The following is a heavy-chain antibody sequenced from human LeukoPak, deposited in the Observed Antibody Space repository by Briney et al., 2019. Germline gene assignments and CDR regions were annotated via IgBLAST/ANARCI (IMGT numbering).Heavy chain of an antibody. CDR2: ISGGDDST. D-gene: IGHD3-16*01. J-gene: IGHJ4*02. CDR1: GFPFSIHG. CDR3: AKVWWGKRTLDY. Sequence: GGSLSLSCVASGFPFSIHGISWVRQAPGKGLEWVSTISGGDDSTYYTDSVRGRFTISRDNSKNTLYLQMNSLRAEDTALYYCAKVWWGKRTLDYWGQGNQVTVSS. V-gene: IGHV3-23*01.